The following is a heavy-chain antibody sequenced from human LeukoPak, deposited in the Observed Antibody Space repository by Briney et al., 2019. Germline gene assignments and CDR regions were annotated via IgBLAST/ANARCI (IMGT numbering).Heavy chain of an antibody. D-gene: IGHD6-13*01. V-gene: IGHV3-23*01. J-gene: IGHJ4*02. CDR3: AREIPGIAAAGNDY. CDR2: ISGSGGST. CDR1: GFTFSNYG. Sequence: GGSLRLSCAASGFTFSNYGMSWVRQAPGKGLEWVSGISGSGGSTYYADSVKGRFTISRDNSKNTLYLQMNSLRAEDTAVYYCAREIPGIAAAGNDYWGQGTLVTVSS.